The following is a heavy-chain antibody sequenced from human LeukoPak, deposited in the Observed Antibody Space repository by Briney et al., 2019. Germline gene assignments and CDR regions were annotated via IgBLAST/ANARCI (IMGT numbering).Heavy chain of an antibody. V-gene: IGHV3-30-3*01. J-gene: IGHJ4*02. CDR3: ASPSTVTTLYYFDY. Sequence: GGSLRLSCAASGFTFRTYWMSWVRQAPGKGLEWVAVISYDGSNKYYADSVKGRFTISRDNSKNTLYLQMNSLRAEDTAVYYCASPSTVTTLYYFDYWGQGTLVTVSS. CDR2: ISYDGSNK. CDR1: GFTFRTYW. D-gene: IGHD4-17*01.